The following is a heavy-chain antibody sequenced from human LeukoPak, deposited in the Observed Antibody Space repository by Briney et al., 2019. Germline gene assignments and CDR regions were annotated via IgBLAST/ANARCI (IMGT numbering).Heavy chain of an antibody. V-gene: IGHV4-30-2*01. D-gene: IGHD1-14*01. CDR2: IYHSGST. J-gene: IGHJ3*02. CDR3: AREKLDRNPQDAFDI. Sequence: SETLSLTCTVSGGSISSGGYYWSWIRQPPGKGLEWIGYIYHSGSTYYNPSLKSRVTISVDRSKNQFFLKLSSVTAADTAVYYCAREKLDRNPQDAFDIWGQGTMVTVSS. CDR1: GGSISSGGYY.